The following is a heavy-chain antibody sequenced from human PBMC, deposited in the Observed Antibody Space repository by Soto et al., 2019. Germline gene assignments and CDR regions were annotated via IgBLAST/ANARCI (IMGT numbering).Heavy chain of an antibody. CDR3: AKSGFGQWLLPFADY. V-gene: IGHV3-30*18. CDR1: GFTFNSYG. Sequence: QVQLVESGGGVVQPGRSLRLSCAASGFTFNSYGMHWVRQAPGKGLEWVAVISYDGSNKYYADSVKGRFTISRDTSKNTLSLQMNCLRAEDTAVYYCAKSGFGQWLLPFADYWGQGTLVTVSS. J-gene: IGHJ4*02. CDR2: ISYDGSNK. D-gene: IGHD5-12*01.